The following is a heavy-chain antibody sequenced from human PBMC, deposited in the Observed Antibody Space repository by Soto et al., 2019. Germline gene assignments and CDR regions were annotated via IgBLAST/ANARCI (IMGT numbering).Heavy chain of an antibody. CDR2: IDCSGATI. Sequence: PGGSLRLSCLASGFNFSDYYMNWIRQAPGKGLEWVSYIDCSGATIYYADSVKGRFSISRDNAKNSVYLQMSSLRAEDTAVYYCAGGRIYDFVWGSYRPGDDHWGQGTLVTVS. CDR3: AGGRIYDFVWGSYRPGDDH. CDR1: GFNFSDYY. V-gene: IGHV3-11*01. J-gene: IGHJ4*02. D-gene: IGHD3-16*02.